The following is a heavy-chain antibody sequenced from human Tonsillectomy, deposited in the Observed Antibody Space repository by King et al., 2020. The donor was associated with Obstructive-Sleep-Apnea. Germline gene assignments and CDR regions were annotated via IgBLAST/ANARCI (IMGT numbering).Heavy chain of an antibody. Sequence: QLVQSGAEVKKPGESLKISCKASGYTFTSYWIGWVRQMPGKGLEWMGRIYPGDSDTRYNPSFPGQVTISAAKSISTAYLQWSSLKASDTAMYYCARRGGYCTNGVCYGTYFDYWGQGTLVTVSS. CDR3: ARRGGYCTNGVCYGTYFDY. CDR2: IYPGDSDT. CDR1: GYTFTSYW. V-gene: IGHV5-51*01. J-gene: IGHJ4*02. D-gene: IGHD2-8*01.